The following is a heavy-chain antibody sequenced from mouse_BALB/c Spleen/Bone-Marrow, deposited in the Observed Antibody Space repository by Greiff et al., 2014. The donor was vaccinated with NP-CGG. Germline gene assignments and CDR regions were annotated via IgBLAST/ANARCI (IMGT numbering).Heavy chain of an antibody. CDR1: GYTFTNSW. Sequence: QVQLQQPGSVLVRPGASVKLSCKASGYTFTNSWIHWAKQRPGQGLEWIGEIHPNSGNTNFNEKFKVKATVTVDTSSSTAYVDLSSLTAKDSAVYYCARHHRYAYYFDYWGQGTTLTVSS. V-gene: IGHV1S130*01. D-gene: IGHD2-14*01. CDR3: ARHHRYAYYFDY. CDR2: IHPNSGNT. J-gene: IGHJ2*01.